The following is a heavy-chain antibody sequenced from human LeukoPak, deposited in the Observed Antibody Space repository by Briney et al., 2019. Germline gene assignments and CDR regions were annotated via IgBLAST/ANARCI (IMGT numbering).Heavy chain of an antibody. Sequence: GGSLRLSCAASGFTFSSYAMSWVRQAPGKGLEWVSAISGSGGSTYYADSVKGRFTISRDNSKNTLYLQMNSLRAEDTAVYYCAKDSSFSPVLELLDAFDIWGQGTMVTVSS. CDR3: AKDSSFSPVLELLDAFDI. V-gene: IGHV3-23*01. CDR1: GFTFSSYA. D-gene: IGHD1-26*01. CDR2: ISGSGGST. J-gene: IGHJ3*02.